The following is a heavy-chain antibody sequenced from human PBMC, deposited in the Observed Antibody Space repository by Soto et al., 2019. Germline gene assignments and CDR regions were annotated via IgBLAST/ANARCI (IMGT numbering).Heavy chain of an antibody. CDR3: AIDPYYDFWSGSTGDAFDI. Sequence: PSETLSLTCTVSGGSISSYYWSWIRQPPGKGLEWIGYIYYSGSTNYNPSLKSRVTISVDTSKNQLSLKLSSVTAADTAVYYCAIDPYYDFWSGSTGDAFDIWGQGTMVTVSS. CDR1: GGSISSYY. J-gene: IGHJ3*02. V-gene: IGHV4-59*08. D-gene: IGHD3-3*01. CDR2: IYYSGST.